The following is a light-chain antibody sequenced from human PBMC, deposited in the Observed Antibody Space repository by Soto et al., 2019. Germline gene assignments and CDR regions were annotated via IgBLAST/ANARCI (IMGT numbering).Light chain of an antibody. J-gene: IGKJ4*01. V-gene: IGKV4-1*01. CDR3: QQYYSTPRLT. CDR2: WAS. Sequence: DIVMTQSPDSLAVSLGERATINCKSSQSVLYSSNNKNYLAWYPQKPGQPPKLLLYWASTRESGVPDRFSGRGSGTDFTLTISSLQAEDVAVYYCQQYYSTPRLTFGGGTKGEIK. CDR1: QSVLYSSNNKNY.